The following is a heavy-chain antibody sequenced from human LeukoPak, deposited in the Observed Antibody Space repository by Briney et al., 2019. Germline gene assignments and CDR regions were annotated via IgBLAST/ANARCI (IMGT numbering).Heavy chain of an antibody. CDR1: SGSFNGYY. CDR2: INQSGST. CDR3: ARDSRGFGFNLGGLFTKGYYSYGMDV. V-gene: IGHV4-34*01. J-gene: IGHJ6*02. D-gene: IGHD3-16*01. Sequence: SETLSLTCAVYSGSFNGYYWSWIRQSPGKGLEWIGEINQSGSTNINPALKSRLTISVDTFKKQFSLNLNSVTAADTAVYYCARDSRGFGFNLGGLFTKGYYSYGMDVWGQGTTVTVS.